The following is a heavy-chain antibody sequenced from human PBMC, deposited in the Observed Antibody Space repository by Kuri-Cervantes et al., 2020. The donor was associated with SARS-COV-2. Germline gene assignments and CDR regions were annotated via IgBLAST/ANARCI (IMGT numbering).Heavy chain of an antibody. CDR2: ISYDGSNK. J-gene: IGHJ6*02. CDR1: GFTISSFV. Sequence: GESLKISCAASGFTISSFVIHWVRQAPDKGLEWVAVISYDGSNKYYADSVKGRFTISRDNSKNTLYLQMNSLRAEDTAVYYCARFGAAAAVSYYGMDVWGQGTTVTVSS. D-gene: IGHD6-13*01. V-gene: IGHV3-30*07. CDR3: ARFGAAAAVSYYGMDV.